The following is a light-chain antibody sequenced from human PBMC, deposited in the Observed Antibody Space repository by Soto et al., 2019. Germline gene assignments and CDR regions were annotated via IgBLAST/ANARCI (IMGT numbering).Light chain of an antibody. CDR2: ATS. V-gene: IGKV3-20*01. Sequence: EIVLTQSPGTLSLSPGQRATLSCRASQSISSNFLAWYQQKPGQAPRLLIYATSSRATGIPGRFSGSGPGTDFTLTITGLQSEDFAVYYCQQYKSWPYTFGQGTRLEIK. CDR1: QSISSNF. CDR3: QQYKSWPYT. J-gene: IGKJ5*01.